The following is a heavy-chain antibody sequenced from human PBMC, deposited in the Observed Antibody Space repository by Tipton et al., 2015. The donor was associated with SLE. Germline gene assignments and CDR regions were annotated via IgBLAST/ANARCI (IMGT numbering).Heavy chain of an antibody. D-gene: IGHD4-11*01. V-gene: IGHV4-39*07. CDR1: DGSIRSTNYY. CDR2: IFYTGST. Sequence: TLSLTCTVSDGSIRSTNYYWGWIRQPPGKGLEWIGSIFYTGSTYYNPSLKSRVSFSIDTSKHQFSLKLNSVTAADTAVYYCARDHHSWFDPWGQGTLVTVSS. CDR3: ARDHHSWFDP. J-gene: IGHJ5*02.